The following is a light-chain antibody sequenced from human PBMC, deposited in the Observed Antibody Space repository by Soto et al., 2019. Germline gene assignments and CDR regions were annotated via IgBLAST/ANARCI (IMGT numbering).Light chain of an antibody. CDR3: QQYKDWPKT. Sequence: ETVMTQSPATLSVSPGEGVALSCRASQSVSSNLAWFQQRPGQAPRLLIYGASTRATVIPTRFSGSGSGTEFTLTIDSLRSEDSAVYFCQQYKDWPKTFGQGTKVEIK. J-gene: IGKJ1*01. CDR1: QSVSSN. V-gene: IGKV3-15*01. CDR2: GAS.